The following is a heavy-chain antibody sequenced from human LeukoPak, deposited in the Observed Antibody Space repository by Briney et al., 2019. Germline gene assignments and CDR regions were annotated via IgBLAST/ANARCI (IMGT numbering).Heavy chain of an antibody. CDR3: ASQPAAIGVDY. J-gene: IGHJ4*02. CDR1: GFTFSSYW. V-gene: IGHV3-7*01. CDR2: IKPDGSEE. D-gene: IGHD2-2*02. Sequence: GGSLRLSCAASGFTFSSYWMSWVRQAPGKGLEWVANIKPDGSEEYYVDSVKGRFTISRDNARNSLYLQMNSLRAEDTGVYYCASQPAAIGVDYWGQGTLVTVSS.